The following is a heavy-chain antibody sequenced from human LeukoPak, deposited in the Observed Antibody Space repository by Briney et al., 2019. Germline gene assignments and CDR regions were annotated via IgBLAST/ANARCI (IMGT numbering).Heavy chain of an antibody. J-gene: IGHJ5*02. CDR2: IYYSGST. Sequence: SETLSLTCTVSGGSITSYYWHWIRQPPGKGLEWIGYIYYSGSTNYNPSLKSRVTISVDTSRNQFSLKLHSVTAADTAVYYCARDRGRATWFNPWGQGTAVTVSS. D-gene: IGHD3-10*01. CDR1: GGSITSYY. CDR3: ARDRGRATWFNP. V-gene: IGHV4-59*01.